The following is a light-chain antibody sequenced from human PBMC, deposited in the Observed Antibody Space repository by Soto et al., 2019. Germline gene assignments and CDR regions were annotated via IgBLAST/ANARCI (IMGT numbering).Light chain of an antibody. V-gene: IGKV3-20*01. CDR3: QRIT. J-gene: IGKJ5*01. CDR1: QSVSDN. CDR2: GAS. Sequence: EVVMTQSPATLSLSPGERATLSCRASQSVSDNLAWHQKKPDQAPRLLIYGASRRATGVPDRFSGSGSGTDFTLTISRLEPEDFAVYYCQRITFGQGTRLEIK.